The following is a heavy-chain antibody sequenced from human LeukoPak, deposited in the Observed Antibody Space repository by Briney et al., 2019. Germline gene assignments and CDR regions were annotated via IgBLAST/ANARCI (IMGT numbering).Heavy chain of an antibody. CDR3: ARHRSKWLQSSFDY. D-gene: IGHD5-24*01. CDR1: GYSISSGHY. V-gene: IGHV4-38-2*02. J-gene: IGHJ4*02. Sequence: PSETLSLTCTVSGYSISSGHYWGWIRQPPGKGLEWIGSMYHSGSTYYNPPLKSRVTISEDTSKNQFSLKLRSVTAADTAVYYCARHRSKWLQSSFDYWGQGTLVTVSS. CDR2: MYHSGST.